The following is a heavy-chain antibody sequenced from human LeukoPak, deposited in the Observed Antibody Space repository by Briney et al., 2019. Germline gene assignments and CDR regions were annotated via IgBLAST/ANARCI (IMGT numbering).Heavy chain of an antibody. Sequence: ASVSLSCKASGYTFTSYGISWVRQAPGQGLEWMGWISAYNGNTNYAQKLQGRVTMTTDTSTSTAYMELRSLRSDDTAVYYCARDPQIRITMIVVGSDAFDIWGHGTMVTVSS. CDR2: ISAYNGNT. CDR3: ARDPQIRITMIVVGSDAFDI. CDR1: GYTFTSYG. J-gene: IGHJ3*02. D-gene: IGHD3-22*01. V-gene: IGHV1-18*01.